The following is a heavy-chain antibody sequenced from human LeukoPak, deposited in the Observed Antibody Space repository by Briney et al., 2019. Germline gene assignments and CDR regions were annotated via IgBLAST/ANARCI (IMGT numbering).Heavy chain of an antibody. CDR1: GFTFSSYS. V-gene: IGHV3-21*01. J-gene: IGHJ4*02. CDR3: ARGDRDLYCTSTSCSPVS. Sequence: PGGSLRLSCVASGFTFSSYSMNWVRQAPGKGLEWVSSISSSSSYIYYADSVKGRFTISRDNAKNSPYLQMNSLRAEDTAVYYCARGDRDLYCTSTSCSPVSGGQGTLVTVSS. D-gene: IGHD2-2*01. CDR2: ISSSSSYI.